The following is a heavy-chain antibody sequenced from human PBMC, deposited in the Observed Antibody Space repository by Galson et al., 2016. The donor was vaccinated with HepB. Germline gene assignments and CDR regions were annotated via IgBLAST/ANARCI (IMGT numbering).Heavy chain of an antibody. Sequence: SLRLSCAASGFNFNDYYMSWIRQAPGKGLEWVSYISSSSSYTNYADSVKGRFTISRDNSKNTLYLYMNNLTAGDTAIYYCGKHGGFDYWGQGALVTVSS. V-gene: IGHV3-11*03. CDR1: GFNFNDYY. D-gene: IGHD3-16*01. CDR3: GKHGGFDY. J-gene: IGHJ4*02. CDR2: ISSSSSYT.